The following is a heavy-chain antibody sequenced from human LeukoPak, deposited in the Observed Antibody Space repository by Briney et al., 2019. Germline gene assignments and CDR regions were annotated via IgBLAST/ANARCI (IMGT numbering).Heavy chain of an antibody. J-gene: IGHJ4*02. Sequence: GSLRLSCAASGFTFSNAWMSWVRQAPGKGLEWVAAIAFDDTDRYYIDSVKGRFTISRDDSKNTLYLHMTSLRAEDTAVYYCTNSDDYGDYWGQGTLVTVSS. V-gene: IGHV3-30*18. CDR1: GFTFSNAW. CDR3: TNSDDYGDY. CDR2: IAFDDTDR.